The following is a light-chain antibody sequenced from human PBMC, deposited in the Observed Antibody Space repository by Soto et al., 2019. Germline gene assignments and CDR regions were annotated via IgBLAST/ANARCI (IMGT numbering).Light chain of an antibody. V-gene: IGKV1-12*01. Sequence: IQITQSPSSVSASVGDIVTVTCRARQNVITWLTWYQQTPWKAPNLLIYGASTLQRGVTSRFSGSGSGTEFPLTISGLQTEEFASYFCQQGSRFPFTFGPGPMVDFK. CDR2: GAS. CDR1: QNVITW. CDR3: QQGSRFPFT. J-gene: IGKJ3*01.